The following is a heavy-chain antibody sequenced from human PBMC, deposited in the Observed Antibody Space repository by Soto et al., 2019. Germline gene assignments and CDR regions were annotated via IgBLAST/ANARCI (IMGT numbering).Heavy chain of an antibody. CDR2: ISYDGSNK. J-gene: IGHJ4*02. CDR3: AKDIWAERGSGSPLDY. Sequence: QVQLVESGGGVVQPGGSLRVSCAASGFSFSSYDMHWVRQAPGKGLERVAGISYDGSNKHYADYVQGRFTISRDNSKNKLYLQMKSLRVEDTAVYHFAKDIWAERGSGSPLDYWGQGTLVTVSS. CDR1: GFSFSSYD. D-gene: IGHD6-19*01. V-gene: IGHV3-30*18.